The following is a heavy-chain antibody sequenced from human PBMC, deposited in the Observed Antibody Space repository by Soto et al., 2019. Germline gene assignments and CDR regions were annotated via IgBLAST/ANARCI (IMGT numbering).Heavy chain of an antibody. CDR1: GYTFTSYY. D-gene: IGHD6-19*01. V-gene: IGHV1-46*01. CDR2: INPSGGST. Sequence: ASVKVSCKASGYTFTSYYMQWVRQAPGQGLEWMGIINPSGGSTSYAQKFQGRVTMTRDNAKSLLYLQMNSLRAEDTAVYYCASRTSGWYFDYWGQGTLVTVSS. CDR3: ASRTSGWYFDY. J-gene: IGHJ4*02.